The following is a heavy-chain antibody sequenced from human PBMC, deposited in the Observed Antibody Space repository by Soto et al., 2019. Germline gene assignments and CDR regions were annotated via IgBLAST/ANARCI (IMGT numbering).Heavy chain of an antibody. Sequence: QVQLVQSGAEVKKPGASVKVSCKASGYTFTSYGISWVRQAPGQGLEWMGWISAYNGNTNYAQKLQGRVTMTTDISTITAYMELWGLRSDDTAVYYCARESTAAGPTTPWGQGTLVTVSS. D-gene: IGHD6-13*01. CDR2: ISAYNGNT. CDR3: ARESTAAGPTTP. CDR1: GYTFTSYG. J-gene: IGHJ5*02. V-gene: IGHV1-18*01.